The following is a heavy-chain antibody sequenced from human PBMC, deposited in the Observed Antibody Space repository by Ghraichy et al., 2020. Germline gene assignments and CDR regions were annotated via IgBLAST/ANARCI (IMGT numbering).Heavy chain of an antibody. D-gene: IGHD2-21*01. V-gene: IGHV3-43*02. CDR2: ISGDGSTT. CDR3: AKKRERVLAIGSDFDY. CDR1: GFTFDDYV. Sequence: GASLRLSCAASGFTFDDYVMHWVRQAPGKGLEWVSLISGDGSTTDYADSVKGRFTISRDNIKNSLFLQMSSLRTEDAALYYCAKKRERVLAIGSDFDYWGQGTLVTVSS. J-gene: IGHJ4*02.